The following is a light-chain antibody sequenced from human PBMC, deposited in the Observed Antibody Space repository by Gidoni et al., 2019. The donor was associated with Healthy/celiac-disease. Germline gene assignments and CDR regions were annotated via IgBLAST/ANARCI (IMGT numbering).Light chain of an antibody. CDR2: GAS. Sequence: EIVMTHSPATLSVSPGERAPLSCRASQSVSSNLAWYQQKPGQAPRLLIYGASTRATGIPARFSGSGSGTEFTLTISSLQSEDFAVYYCQQYNNWPRWTFGQGTKVEIK. CDR1: QSVSSN. CDR3: QQYNNWPRWT. V-gene: IGKV3-15*01. J-gene: IGKJ1*01.